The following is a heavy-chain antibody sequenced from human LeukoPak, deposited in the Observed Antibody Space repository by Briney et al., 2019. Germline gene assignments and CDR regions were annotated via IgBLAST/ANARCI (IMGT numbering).Heavy chain of an antibody. D-gene: IGHD5/OR15-5a*01. CDR3: ARARGIYEGYFDL. CDR1: GGTFSIYA. CDR2: IIPVFGTA. J-gene: IGHJ2*01. V-gene: IGHV1-69*05. Sequence: SVKVSCKASGGTFSIYAISRVRQAPGQGLEWMGGIIPVFGTANYAQKFQGRVTITTDESTSTTYMELSSLKSEDTAVYYCARARGIYEGYFDLWGRGTLVTVSS.